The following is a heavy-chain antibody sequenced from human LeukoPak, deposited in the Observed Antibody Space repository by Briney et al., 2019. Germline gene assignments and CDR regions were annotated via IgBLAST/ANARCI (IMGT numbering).Heavy chain of an antibody. J-gene: IGHJ4*02. CDR1: GFTFSSFA. CDR2: ISRDGRST. CDR3: AIQIRGVVY. V-gene: IGHV3-64*02. D-gene: IGHD3-10*01. Sequence: GGSLRLSCAASGFTFSSFAMHWVRQAPGKGLEYVSGISRDGRSTFYADSVKGRFTISRDNSKHTLYLQMGSLRAEDMAVYYCAIQIRGVVYWGQGTLVTVSS.